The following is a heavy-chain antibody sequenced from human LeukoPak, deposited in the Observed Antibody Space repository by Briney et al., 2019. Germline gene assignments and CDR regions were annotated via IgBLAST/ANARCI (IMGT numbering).Heavy chain of an antibody. J-gene: IGHJ4*02. CDR2: IWYDGSDK. Sequence: GGSLRLSCAASGFTFSSYGMHWVRRAPGKGLEWVAVIWYDGSDKYYADSVKGRFTISRDNSKNTLYLQMNSLRAEDTAVYYCARSGQWLERFDYWGQGTLVTVSS. V-gene: IGHV3-33*01. D-gene: IGHD6-19*01. CDR1: GFTFSSYG. CDR3: ARSGQWLERFDY.